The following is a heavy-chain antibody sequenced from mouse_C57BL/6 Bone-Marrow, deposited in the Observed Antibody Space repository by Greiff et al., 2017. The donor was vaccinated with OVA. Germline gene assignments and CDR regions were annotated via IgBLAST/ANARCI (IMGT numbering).Heavy chain of an antibody. V-gene: IGHV1-55*01. J-gene: IGHJ1*03. D-gene: IGHD1-1*01. CDR1: GYTFTSYW. CDR3: ARSGYYGSSYLWYFDV. Sequence: VQLQQSGAELVKPGASVKMSCKASGYTFTSYWITWVKQRPGQGLEWIGDIYPGSGSTNYNEKFKSKATLTVDKSSSTAYMLLSSLTSEDSAVYFCARSGYYGSSYLWYFDVWGTGTTVTVSS. CDR2: IYPGSGST.